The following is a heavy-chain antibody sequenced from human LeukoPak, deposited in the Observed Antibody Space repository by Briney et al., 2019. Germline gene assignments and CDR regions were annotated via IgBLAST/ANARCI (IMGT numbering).Heavy chain of an antibody. Sequence: GGSLRLSCAASGFTFSSYWRSWVRQAPRKGLEWVANIKQDESEKYYVDSLKGRFTISRDNAKNSLYLQMNSLRAEDTAVYYCARDKIEGPTKLDYWGQGILVTVSS. V-gene: IGHV3-7*01. CDR2: IKQDESEK. J-gene: IGHJ4*02. CDR3: ARDKIEGPTKLDY. CDR1: GFTFSSYW. D-gene: IGHD1-1*01.